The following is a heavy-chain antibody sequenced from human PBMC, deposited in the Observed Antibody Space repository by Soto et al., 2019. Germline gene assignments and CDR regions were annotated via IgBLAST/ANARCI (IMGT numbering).Heavy chain of an antibody. J-gene: IGHJ4*02. CDR2: TSYDGNNE. CDR3: AKDKGVCNRATSYFDY. V-gene: IGHV3-30*18. CDR1: GFTFSNYA. Sequence: PGGSLRLSCAASGFTFSNYAMHWVRQAPGKGLEWVALTSYDGNNEYYTDSVKGRFTISRDNSKNTLFLQMNSPRPEDTAVYYCAKDKGVCNRATSYFDYWCPGALVTVSS. D-gene: IGHD3-16*01.